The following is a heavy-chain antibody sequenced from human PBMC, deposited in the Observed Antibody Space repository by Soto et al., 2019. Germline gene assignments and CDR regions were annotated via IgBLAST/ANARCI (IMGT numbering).Heavy chain of an antibody. Sequence: QVTLKESGPTLVKPTQTLTLTCTVSGLSLRTTGVGVGWVRQPPEKALEWLALLYWDDDKRYNPSLRSRLTIAKDISEKQVVLTMTNMDTVDTATYYCVQSRCGGDCLEIYSSHAYNGLDVWGQGTTVTVSS. CDR3: VQSRCGGDCLEIYSSHAYNGLDV. J-gene: IGHJ6*02. CDR2: LYWDDDK. CDR1: GLSLRTTGVG. D-gene: IGHD2-21*02. V-gene: IGHV2-5*02.